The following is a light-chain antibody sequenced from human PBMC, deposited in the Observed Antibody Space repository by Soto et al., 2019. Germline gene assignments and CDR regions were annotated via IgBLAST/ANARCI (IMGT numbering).Light chain of an antibody. CDR1: QSVSSNY. CDR2: DAS. Sequence: EIVLTQSPATLSLSPGERATLSCRASQSVSSNYLAWYQQKPGQAPRLLIYDASSRATGIPDRFSGSGSGSDFTLTISRLEPEDFAVYYCQQYGSSPPYIFGQGTKLVIK. J-gene: IGKJ2*01. V-gene: IGKV3-20*01. CDR3: QQYGSSPPYI.